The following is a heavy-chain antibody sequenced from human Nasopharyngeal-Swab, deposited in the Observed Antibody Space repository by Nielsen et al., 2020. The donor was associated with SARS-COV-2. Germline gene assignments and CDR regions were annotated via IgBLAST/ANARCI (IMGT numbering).Heavy chain of an antibody. CDR3: ATFYYDILGLLGDYYYGMDV. D-gene: IGHD3-9*01. CDR1: GGSISSSSYY. Sequence: SETLSLTCTVSGGSISSSSYYWGWIRQPPGKGLEWIGSIYYSGSTYYNPSLKSRVTISVDTSKNQFSLKLSSVTAADTAVYYCATFYYDILGLLGDYYYGMDVWGQGTTVTVSS. V-gene: IGHV4-39*01. CDR2: IYYSGST. J-gene: IGHJ6*02.